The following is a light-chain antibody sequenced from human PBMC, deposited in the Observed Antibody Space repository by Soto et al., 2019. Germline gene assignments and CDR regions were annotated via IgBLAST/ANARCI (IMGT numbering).Light chain of an antibody. Sequence: DIQMTQSPSSLSASVGDRVTITCQASQEISNYLNWYQQKSGKAPKILINDASHLETGVPSRFSARGSWTDFTLSHRNLQPEDVAVYYCQQYYNFPPLTFGGGNKVEIK. CDR1: QEISNY. J-gene: IGKJ4*01. V-gene: IGKV1-33*01. CDR2: DAS. CDR3: QQYYNFPPLT.